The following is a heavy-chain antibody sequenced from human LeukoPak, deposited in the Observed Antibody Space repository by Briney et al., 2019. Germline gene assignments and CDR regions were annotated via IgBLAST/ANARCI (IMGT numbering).Heavy chain of an antibody. Sequence: GGSLRLSCAASGFTFRSYNMNWVRQAPGKGLGWVSSISSGSNYIYYTDSVKGRFTISRDYAKNSLSLQMNSLRAEDTAVYYCARGLSFDSWGQGTLVTVSS. CDR3: ARGLSFDS. CDR2: ISSGSNYI. J-gene: IGHJ4*02. CDR1: GFTFRSYN. V-gene: IGHV3-21*01.